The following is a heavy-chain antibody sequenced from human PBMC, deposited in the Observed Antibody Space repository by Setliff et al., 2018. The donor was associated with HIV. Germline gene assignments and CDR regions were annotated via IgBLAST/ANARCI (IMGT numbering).Heavy chain of an antibody. V-gene: IGHV3-30*02. D-gene: IGHD3-22*01. J-gene: IGHJ4*02. CDR1: GFTFSSYG. CDR2: IRYDGSNK. Sequence: SLRLSCAASGFTFSSYGMHWVRQAPGKGLEWVAFIRYDGSNKYYADSVKGRFTISRDNSKNTLYLQMNSLRAEDTAVYYCAKDRYYDSSGSPFDYWGQGTLVTVSS. CDR3: AKDRYYDSSGSPFDY.